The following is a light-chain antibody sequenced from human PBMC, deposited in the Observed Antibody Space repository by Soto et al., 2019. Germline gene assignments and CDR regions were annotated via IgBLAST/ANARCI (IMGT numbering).Light chain of an antibody. CDR1: SSDIGASNF. CDR2: EAT. J-gene: IGLJ1*01. V-gene: IGLV2-14*01. Sequence: QSVLTQPPSVSGSPGQSITVSCTGTSSDIGASNFASWYQHLPGRAPKVIIFEATNRPSGVSDRFSGSKAGITASLTISGLQAADEPEYFCVSYKTDDTFVFGTGTKVIVL. CDR3: VSYKTDDTFV.